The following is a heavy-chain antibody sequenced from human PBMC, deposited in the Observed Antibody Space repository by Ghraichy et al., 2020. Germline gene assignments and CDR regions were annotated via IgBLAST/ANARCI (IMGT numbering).Heavy chain of an antibody. Sequence: LSLTCAASGLSISSHWMSWGRQTPGKGLEWVAIINPDGSVQHYVGSVQGRFTISRDNAKNSLYLQMHSLRAEDTAVYYCARGLGYLLDVWGQGTTVTVSS. CDR3: ARGLGYLLDV. D-gene: IGHD2-15*01. CDR2: INPDGSVQ. V-gene: IGHV3-7*01. CDR1: GLSISSHW. J-gene: IGHJ6*02.